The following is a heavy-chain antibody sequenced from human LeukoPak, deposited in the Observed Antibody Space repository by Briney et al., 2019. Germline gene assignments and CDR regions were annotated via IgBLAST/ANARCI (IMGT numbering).Heavy chain of an antibody. V-gene: IGHV1-8*01. CDR1: GYTFTSYD. D-gene: IGHD3-22*01. Sequence: ASVKVSCKASGYTFTSYDINWVRQATGQGLEWMGWMNPNSGNTGYAQKFQGRVTMTRNTSIRTAYMELSSLRSEDTAVYYCARLPYYYDSSGYYTGAFDIWGQGTMVTVSS. J-gene: IGHJ3*02. CDR3: ARLPYYYDSSGYYTGAFDI. CDR2: MNPNSGNT.